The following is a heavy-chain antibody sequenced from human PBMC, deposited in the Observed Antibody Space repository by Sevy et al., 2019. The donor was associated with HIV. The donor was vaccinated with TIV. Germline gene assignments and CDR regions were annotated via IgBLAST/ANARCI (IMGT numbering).Heavy chain of an antibody. CDR3: ARDQGSSWYGVYYYYMDV. CDR1: GYTFTGYY. CDR2: INPNSGGT. J-gene: IGHJ6*03. V-gene: IGHV1-2*02. Sequence: ASVKVSCKASGYTFTGYYMHWVRQAPGQGLEWMGWINPNSGGTNYAQKFQGRVTMTRDTSISTAYMELSRLRSDDTAVYYCARDQGSSWYGVYYYYMDVWGKGTTVTVSS. D-gene: IGHD6-13*01.